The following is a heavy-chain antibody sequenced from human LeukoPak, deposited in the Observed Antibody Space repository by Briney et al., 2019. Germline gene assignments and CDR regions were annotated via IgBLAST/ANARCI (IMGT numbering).Heavy chain of an antibody. CDR3: TRAAYCSGGSCYYFDY. J-gene: IGHJ4*02. D-gene: IGHD2-15*01. CDR2: IRSKPYGGTT. Sequence: GGSLRLSCTASGFTLADYATSWFRQAPGKGLEWVGFIRSKPYGGTTEYAASVNGRFTFSREDSKSIAYLQMNSLKTEDTAVYYCTRAAYCSGGSCYYFDYWGQGTLVTVSS. CDR1: GFTLADYA. V-gene: IGHV3-49*03.